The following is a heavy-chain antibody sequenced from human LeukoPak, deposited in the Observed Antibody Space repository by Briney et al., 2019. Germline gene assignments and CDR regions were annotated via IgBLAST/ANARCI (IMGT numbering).Heavy chain of an antibody. Sequence: GGSLRLSCAASGFTFDDYGMSWVRRAPGKGLEWVSGINWNGGSTGYADSVKGRFTISRDNAKNSLYLQMNSLRAEDTAVYYCARARDGYNSGYFDYWGQGTLVTVSS. CDR1: GFTFDDYG. J-gene: IGHJ4*02. D-gene: IGHD5-24*01. V-gene: IGHV3-20*04. CDR3: ARARDGYNSGYFDY. CDR2: INWNGGST.